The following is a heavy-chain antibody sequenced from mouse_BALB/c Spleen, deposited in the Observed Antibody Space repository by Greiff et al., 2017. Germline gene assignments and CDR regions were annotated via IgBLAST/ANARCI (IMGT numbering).Heavy chain of an antibody. CDR1: GYTFTDYA. D-gene: IGHD1-2*01. V-gene: IGHV1S137*01. J-gene: IGHJ4*01. CDR3: AREGGASYYYAMDY. CDR2: ISTYYGDA. Sequence: QVQLQQSGAELVRPGVSVKISCKGSGYTFTDYAMHWVKQSHAKSLEWIGVISTYYGDASYNQKFKGKATMTVDKSSSTAYMELSSLTSEDSAVYYCAREGGASYYYAMDYWGQGTSVTVSS.